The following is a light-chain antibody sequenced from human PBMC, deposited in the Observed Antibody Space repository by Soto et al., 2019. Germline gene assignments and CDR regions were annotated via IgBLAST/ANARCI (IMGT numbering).Light chain of an antibody. CDR3: QVWDSSTVV. Sequence: SYELTQPLSVSVALGQTARITCGGNNIGTKSVQWYQQKPGQAPVLVIYRDNKRPSGIPERFSGSNSGNTATLNISRAQGWDEADYSCQVWDSSTVVFGGGTKVTVL. CDR2: RDN. J-gene: IGLJ2*01. V-gene: IGLV3-9*01. CDR1: NIGTKS.